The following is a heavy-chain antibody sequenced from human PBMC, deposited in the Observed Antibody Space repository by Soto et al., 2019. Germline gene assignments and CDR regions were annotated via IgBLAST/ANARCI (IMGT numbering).Heavy chain of an antibody. V-gene: IGHV4-61*08. CDR2: IYYSGST. D-gene: IGHD5-18*01. CDR3: ARSRPSVYTYGLEGWFGP. Sequence: ETLSLTCTVSGGSVSSGGYYWNWIRQPPGKGLEWIGYIYYSGSTNYNPSLKSRVTISVDTSKNQFSLRLSSVTAADTAFYYCARSRPSVYTYGLEGWFGPWGQGSLVTVSS. CDR1: GGSVSSGGYY. J-gene: IGHJ5*02.